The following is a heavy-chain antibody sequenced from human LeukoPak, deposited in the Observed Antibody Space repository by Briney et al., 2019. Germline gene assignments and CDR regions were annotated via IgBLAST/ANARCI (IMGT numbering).Heavy chain of an antibody. J-gene: IGHJ4*02. D-gene: IGHD6-13*01. CDR2: ISSNGGST. Sequence: GGSLRLSCLASGFTFSSNAMHWVRQAPGKGLEYVSAISSNGGSTYYADSVKGRFTISRDNSKNTLYLQMSSLRAEDTDVYYCVKGLAADRGHFDYWVQGTLVTVSS. V-gene: IGHV3-64D*09. CDR3: VKGLAADRGHFDY. CDR1: GFTFSSNA.